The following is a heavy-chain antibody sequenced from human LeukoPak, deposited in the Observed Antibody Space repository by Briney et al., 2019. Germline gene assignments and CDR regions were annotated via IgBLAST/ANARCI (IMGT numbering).Heavy chain of an antibody. D-gene: IGHD3-10*01. V-gene: IGHV3-23*01. Sequence: GGTLRLSCAASGFTFSAYGMSWVRQSPGQGLEWVSGISANGSITFYARSVRGRFTISRDNPQNTVYLQMNSLRAEDTAVYYCARVTYGSGTYGAFDYWGQGTLVTVSS. J-gene: IGHJ4*02. CDR2: ISANGSIT. CDR1: GFTFSAYG. CDR3: ARVTYGSGTYGAFDY.